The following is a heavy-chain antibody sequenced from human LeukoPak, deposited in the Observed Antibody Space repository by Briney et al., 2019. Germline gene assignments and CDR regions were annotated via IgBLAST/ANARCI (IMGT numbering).Heavy chain of an antibody. CDR3: ARLYGGSLGVDY. J-gene: IGHJ4*02. CDR1: GGSISTSSYY. CDR2: IYYRGST. D-gene: IGHD4-23*01. Sequence: SETLSLTCIVSGGSISTSSYYWGWIRQPPGKGLEWIASIYYRGSTQCNPSLQSRVTISVDTSKNQFSLKLSSMTAADTAVYYCARLYGGSLGVDYWGQGTLVTVSS. V-gene: IGHV4-39*01.